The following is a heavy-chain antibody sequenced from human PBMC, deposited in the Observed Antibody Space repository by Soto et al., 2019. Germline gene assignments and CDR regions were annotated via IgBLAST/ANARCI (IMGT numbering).Heavy chain of an antibody. CDR1: GYTFTGYY. D-gene: IGHD6-19*01. V-gene: IGHV1-2*02. CDR3: ARDPAGIGGFDY. Sequence: ASVKVSCKASGYTFTGYYMHWVRQAPGQGLEWMGWINPNSGGTNYAQKFQGRVTMTRDTSISTAYMELSRLRSDDTAVYYCARDPAGIGGFDYWGQGTLVTVSS. J-gene: IGHJ4*02. CDR2: INPNSGGT.